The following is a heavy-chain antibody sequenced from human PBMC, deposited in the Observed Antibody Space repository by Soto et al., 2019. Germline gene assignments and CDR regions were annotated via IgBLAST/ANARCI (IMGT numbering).Heavy chain of an antibody. CDR3: AKDRYSSSWYYFDY. CDR2: ISWNSGTI. Sequence: GGSLRLSCTASGFTFDDYDMHWVRHAPGKGLEWVSGISWNSGTIGYADSVRGRFTISRDNAKNSLFLQMNSLTTEDTAFYFCAKDRYSSSWYYFDYWGQGTSVTVSS. J-gene: IGHJ4*02. CDR1: GFTFDDYD. D-gene: IGHD6-13*01. V-gene: IGHV3-9*01.